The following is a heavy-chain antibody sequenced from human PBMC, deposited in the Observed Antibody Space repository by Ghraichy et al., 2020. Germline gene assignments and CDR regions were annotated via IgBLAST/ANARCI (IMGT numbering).Heavy chain of an antibody. CDR1: GFTFSSYG. Sequence: GGYLRLSCAASGFTFSSYGMHWVRQAPGKGLEWVAVIWYDGSNKYYADSVKGRFTISRDNSKNTLYLQMNSLRAEDTAVYYCARDLRYGGSHLYPPYYYYGMDVWGQGTTVTVSS. CDR2: IWYDGSNK. V-gene: IGHV3-33*01. CDR3: ARDLRYGGSHLYPPYYYYGMDV. J-gene: IGHJ6*02. D-gene: IGHD1-26*01.